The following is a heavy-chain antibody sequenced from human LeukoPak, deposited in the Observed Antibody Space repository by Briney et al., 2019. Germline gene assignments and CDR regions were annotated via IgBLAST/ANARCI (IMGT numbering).Heavy chain of an antibody. V-gene: IGHV3-21*01. CDR3: ARCGGDCDTPDY. J-gene: IGHJ4*02. Sequence: PGGSLRLSCAASGFTFSTYSMNWVRQAPGKGLEWVSSISTNNIYRYYADSVKGRFTISRDNAKNSIYLQMNSLRAEDTAVYYCARCGGDCDTPDYWGQGTLVTVSS. CDR1: GFTFSTYS. CDR2: ISTNNIYR. D-gene: IGHD2-21*02.